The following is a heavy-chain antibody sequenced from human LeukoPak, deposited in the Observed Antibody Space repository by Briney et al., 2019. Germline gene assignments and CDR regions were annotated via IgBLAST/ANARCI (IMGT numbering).Heavy chain of an antibody. Sequence: PGTSLRLSCAASGFXFSSYGIHWVRQAPGKGLEWVAVIWYDGSKKYYADSVKGRFTISRDNSKNTLYLQMNSLRAEDTAVYYCARRDGDNDRGFDYWGQGTLVTVSS. CDR3: ARRDGDNDRGFDY. V-gene: IGHV3-33*01. J-gene: IGHJ4*02. CDR1: GFXFSSYG. D-gene: IGHD4-23*01. CDR2: IWYDGSKK.